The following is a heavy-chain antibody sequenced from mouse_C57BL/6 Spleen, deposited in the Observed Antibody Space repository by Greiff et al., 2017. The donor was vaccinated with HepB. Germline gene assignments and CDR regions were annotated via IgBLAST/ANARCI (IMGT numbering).Heavy chain of an antibody. CDR3: ASYGGAMDY. V-gene: IGHV1-64*01. D-gene: IGHD1-1*01. J-gene: IGHJ4*01. CDR1: GYTFTSYW. CDR2: IHPNSGST. Sequence: VQLQESGAELVKPGASVKLSCKASGYTFTSYWMHWVKQRPGQGLEWIGMIHPNSGSTNYNEKFKSKATLTVDKSSSTAYMQLSSLTSEDSAVYYCASYGGAMDYWGQGTSVTVSS.